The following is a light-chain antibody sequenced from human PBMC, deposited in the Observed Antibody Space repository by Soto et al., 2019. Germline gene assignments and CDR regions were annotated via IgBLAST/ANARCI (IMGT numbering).Light chain of an antibody. CDR1: SSDVGDDKY. CDR2: GVN. Sequence: QSALTQTASVSGSPGQSITMSCTGTSSDVGDDKYVSWYQQQPGKGPNLLIYGVNSRPSGISNRFSGSKSGNTASLTISGLQVEDEAEYFCGSFTTSRIWVFGGGTKLTVL. V-gene: IGLV2-14*01. CDR3: GSFTTSRIWV. J-gene: IGLJ3*02.